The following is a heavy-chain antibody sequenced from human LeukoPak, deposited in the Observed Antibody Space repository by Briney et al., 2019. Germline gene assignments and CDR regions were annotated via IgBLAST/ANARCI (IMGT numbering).Heavy chain of an antibody. D-gene: IGHD2-15*01. V-gene: IGHV3-15*01. CDR1: GFTFSNAW. Sequence: GGSLRLSCAASGFTFSNAWMSWVRQAPGKGLEWVGRIKSKTDGGTTDYAAPVKGRFTISRDDSKNTLYLQMNSLKTEDTAVYYCARIPLLLQSYSYYGMDVWGQGTTVTVSS. CDR2: IKSKTDGGTT. J-gene: IGHJ6*02. CDR3: ARIPLLLQSYSYYGMDV.